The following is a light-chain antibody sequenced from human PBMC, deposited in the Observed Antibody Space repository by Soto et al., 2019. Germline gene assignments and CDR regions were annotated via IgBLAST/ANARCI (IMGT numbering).Light chain of an antibody. J-gene: IGLJ3*02. Sequence: QSALTQPRSVSGSPGQSVTISCTGTSSDVGGYKYVSWYQQHPGKAPKLMIYDVSNRPSGVPDRFSGSKSGNTASLTISGLQAEDEADYYCSSYAGSYIWVFGGGTKLTVL. CDR3: SSYAGSYIWV. V-gene: IGLV2-11*01. CDR2: DVS. CDR1: SSDVGGYKY.